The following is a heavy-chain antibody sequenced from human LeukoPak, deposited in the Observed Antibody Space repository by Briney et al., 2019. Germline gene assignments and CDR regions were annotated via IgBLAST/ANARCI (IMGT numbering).Heavy chain of an antibody. D-gene: IGHD1-26*01. CDR3: AREIIGGASFLDY. CDR1: GFTFSSYA. V-gene: IGHV3-23*01. CDR2: ISGSGGST. J-gene: IGHJ4*02. Sequence: GGSLRLSCAAFGFTFSSYAMSWVRQAPGKGLEWVSAISGSGGSTYYADSVKGRFTISRDNSKNTLYLQMNSLRAEDTAVYFCAREIIGGASFLDYWGQGTLVTVSS.